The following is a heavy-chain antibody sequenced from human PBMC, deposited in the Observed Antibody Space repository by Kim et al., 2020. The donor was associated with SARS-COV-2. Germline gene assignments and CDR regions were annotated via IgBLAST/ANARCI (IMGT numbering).Heavy chain of an antibody. D-gene: IGHD1-26*01. Sequence: GGSLRLSCAASGFTFSAYDMTWVRQAPGKGLDWVSTIGTTHSTDYADSVRGRFTISRDNSKNTLFLQVNSLRAEDTAIYFCAKKPSGNYPFDYWGQGTLVTVSS. CDR2: IGTTHST. V-gene: IGHV3-23*01. CDR3: AKKPSGNYPFDY. J-gene: IGHJ4*02. CDR1: GFTFSAYD.